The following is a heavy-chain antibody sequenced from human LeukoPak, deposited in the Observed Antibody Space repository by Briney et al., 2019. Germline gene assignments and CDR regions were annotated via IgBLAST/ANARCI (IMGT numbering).Heavy chain of an antibody. CDR3: ARRYYYDSSGYWAY. J-gene: IGHJ4*02. CDR1: GNSISNTYY. CDR2: IYYSGST. Sequence: SETQSLTCAVSGNSISNTYYWGWIRQPPEKGLEWIGSIYYSGSTYYNPSLKSRVTISVDTSKNQFSLKLSSVTAADTAVYYCARRYYYDSSGYWAYWGQGTLVTVSS. D-gene: IGHD3-22*01. V-gene: IGHV4-39*01.